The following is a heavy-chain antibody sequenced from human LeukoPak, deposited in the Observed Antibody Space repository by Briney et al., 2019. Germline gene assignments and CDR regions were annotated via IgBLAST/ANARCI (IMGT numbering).Heavy chain of an antibody. D-gene: IGHD3-9*01. J-gene: IGHJ4*02. CDR2: ISFSVNTK. Sequence: GGSPRLSCAASGFTFSDYSMNWVRQAPGKGLEWVSYISFSVNTKYYGDSVKGRFTISRDNAKNSLYLHMDSLRAEDTAVYYCARYDILTGYPDWGQGTLVTVSS. CDR1: GFTFSDYS. V-gene: IGHV3-48*04. CDR3: ARYDILTGYPD.